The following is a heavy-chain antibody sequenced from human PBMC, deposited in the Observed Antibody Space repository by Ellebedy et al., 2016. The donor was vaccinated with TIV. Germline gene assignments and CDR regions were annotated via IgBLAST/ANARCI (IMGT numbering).Heavy chain of an antibody. V-gene: IGHV3-74*01. CDR1: GFTFSNYW. D-gene: IGHD2/OR15-2a*01. J-gene: IGHJ4*02. CDR3: MKGTTFE. CDR2: INTDGSST. Sequence: GGSLRLXXAASGFTFSNYWMHWVRQAPGKGLVWVSRINTDGSSTTYADSVKGRFTISRDNAKNTLYLQMNSLRAEDTAVYYCMKGTTFEWGQGTLVTVSS.